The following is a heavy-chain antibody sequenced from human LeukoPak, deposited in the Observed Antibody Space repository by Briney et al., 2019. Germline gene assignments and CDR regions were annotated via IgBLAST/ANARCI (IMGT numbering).Heavy chain of an antibody. J-gene: IGHJ2*01. Sequence: GGSLRLSCEASGFTFSGYSMNWVRQAPGKGLEWVSYISESSSHTYNADSVKGRFTISRDNAKNSLYLQMNSLRAEDTAVYYCARFDSGGYYDWYFALWGRGTLVTVSS. CDR1: GFTFSGYS. CDR2: ISESSSHT. CDR3: ARFDSGGYYDWYFAL. V-gene: IGHV3-21*06. D-gene: IGHD3-22*01.